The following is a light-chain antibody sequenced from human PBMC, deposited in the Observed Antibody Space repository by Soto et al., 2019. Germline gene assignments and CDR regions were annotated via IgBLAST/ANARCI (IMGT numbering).Light chain of an antibody. V-gene: IGLV2-11*01. J-gene: IGLJ1*01. CDR3: CSYAGTFYV. Sequence: QSALTQPRSVSGSPGQSVTISCTGTSSDFGGYNYVSWYQHHPGKAPKLMIYDVSERPSGVPDRFSGSKSGNTASLTISGLQAEDDADYYSCSYAGTFYVFRNGTTVTVL. CDR2: DVS. CDR1: SSDFGGYNY.